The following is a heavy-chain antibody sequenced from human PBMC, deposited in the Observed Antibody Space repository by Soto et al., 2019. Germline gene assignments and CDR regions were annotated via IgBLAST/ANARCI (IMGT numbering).Heavy chain of an antibody. J-gene: IGHJ4*03. CDR3: AKARLLVNGSIGLCRGTY. V-gene: IGHV3-23*01. D-gene: IGHD6-6*01. CDR2: ITDGGGSK. Sequence: EVQMLESGGCLVQPGGSLRLSCTASGFTFGSDAMSWVRQAPGKGLEWVSGITDGGGSKFYADSVQGRFTISRDNSKTKLYLQMRSLTAEDTALYYCAKARLLVNGSIGLCRGTYGGHGTRGNVSA. CDR1: GFTFGSDA.